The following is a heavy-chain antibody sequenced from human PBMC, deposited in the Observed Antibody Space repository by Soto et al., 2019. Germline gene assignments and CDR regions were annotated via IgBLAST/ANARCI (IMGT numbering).Heavy chain of an antibody. D-gene: IGHD2-15*01. V-gene: IGHV3-74*01. J-gene: IGHJ6*03. Sequence: EVQLEESGGGLVQPGGSLRLSCVASGFTFSSNWVHWVRQAPGKGLVWVARINSEGSSTTYADSVKGRFTISRDNAKNTLLLQMNSLRADDTAVYYCATSLPYYYYYYYMDVWGKGTTVTVSS. CDR2: INSEGSST. CDR3: ATSLPYYYYYYYMDV. CDR1: GFTFSSNW.